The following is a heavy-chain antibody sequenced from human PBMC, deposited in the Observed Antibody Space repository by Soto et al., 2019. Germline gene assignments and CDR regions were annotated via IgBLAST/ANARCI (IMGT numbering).Heavy chain of an antibody. CDR2: VYYNGFT. CDR3: TRMGDFWSGPGELDP. CDR1: GGSISSSSYY. V-gene: IGHV4-39*01. D-gene: IGHD3-3*01. J-gene: IGHJ5*02. Sequence: QLQLRESGPGLVKPSETLSLTCTVSGGSISSSSYYWAWNRQSPGKGLEWIGSVYYNGFTYYNPSLTSRVTISVDTSKNQFPLKLTSVTAADTAVYYCTRMGDFWSGPGELDPWGQGTLVTVSS.